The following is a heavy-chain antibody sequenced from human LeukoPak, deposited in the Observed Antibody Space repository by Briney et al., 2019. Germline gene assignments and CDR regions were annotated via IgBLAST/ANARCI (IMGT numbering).Heavy chain of an antibody. CDR1: GFTFDDYT. CDR3: AKIAVAGAPFDY. Sequence: GGSLRLSCAASGFTFDDYTMHWVRHAPGKGLEWVSLISWDGGSTYYADSVKGRFTISRDNSKNSLYLQMNSLRTEDTALYYCAKIAVAGAPFDYWGQGTLVTVSS. D-gene: IGHD6-19*01. V-gene: IGHV3-43*01. J-gene: IGHJ4*02. CDR2: ISWDGGST.